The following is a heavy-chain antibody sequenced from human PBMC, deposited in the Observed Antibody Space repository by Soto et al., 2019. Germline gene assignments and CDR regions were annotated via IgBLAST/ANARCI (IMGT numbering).Heavy chain of an antibody. CDR1: GGSISSGGYY. D-gene: IGHD6-13*01. J-gene: IGHJ5*02. CDR3: ARALGIAAAGTGWFDP. CDR2: IYYSGST. V-gene: IGHV4-31*03. Sequence: QVQLQESGPGLVKPSQTLSLTCTVSGGSISSGGYYWSWICQHPGKGLEWIGYIYYSGSTYYNPSLKSRVTISVDTSKNQFSLKLSSVTAADTAVYYCARALGIAAAGTGWFDPWGQGTLVTVSS.